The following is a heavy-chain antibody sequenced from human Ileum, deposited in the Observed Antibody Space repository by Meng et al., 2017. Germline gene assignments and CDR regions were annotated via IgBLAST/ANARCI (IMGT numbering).Heavy chain of an antibody. Sequence: SETLSLTCAVYGGSFSGYYWSWIRQPPGKGLEWIGVINHSGSTNYNPSLKSRVTITVDTSKNQFSLKLSSVTAADTAVYYCARGRRSSGWYGASAFDIWGQGTMVTVSS. D-gene: IGHD6-19*01. J-gene: IGHJ3*02. CDR3: ARGRRSSGWYGASAFDI. CDR2: INHSGST. V-gene: IGHV4-34*01. CDR1: GGSFSGYY.